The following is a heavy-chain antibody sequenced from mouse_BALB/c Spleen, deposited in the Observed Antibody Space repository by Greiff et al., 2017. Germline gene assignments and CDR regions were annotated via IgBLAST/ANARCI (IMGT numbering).Heavy chain of an antibody. Sequence: VQLQQSGPELVKPGASVKMSCKASGYTFTSYVMHWVKQKPGQGLEWIGYINPYNDGTKYNEKFKGKATLTSDKSSSTAYMELSSLTSEDSAVYYCARSRGSSSLACFAYWGQGTLVTVSA. CDR1: GYTFTSYV. CDR3: ARSRGSSSLACFAY. J-gene: IGHJ3*01. V-gene: IGHV1-14*01. D-gene: IGHD1-1*01. CDR2: INPYNDGT.